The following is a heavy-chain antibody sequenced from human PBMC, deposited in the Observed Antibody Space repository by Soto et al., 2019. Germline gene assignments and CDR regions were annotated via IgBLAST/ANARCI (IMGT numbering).Heavy chain of an antibody. CDR3: ARGKRIQRLGRVLGGLYDY. CDR2: IYYGGST. J-gene: IGHJ4*02. CDR1: GVSITSSY. D-gene: IGHD6-19*01. V-gene: IGHV4-59*13. Sequence: LSLTCTVSGVSITSSYWSWLRQPPGKGLEWIGYIYYGGSTKYNPSLKSRVAIPIDTSTNDLSLRLSSVTAADTAVYYCARGKRIQRLGRVLGGLYDYWGRGSLVTVSS.